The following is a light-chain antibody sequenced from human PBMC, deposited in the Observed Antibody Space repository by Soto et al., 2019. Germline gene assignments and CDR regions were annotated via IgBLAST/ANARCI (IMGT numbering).Light chain of an antibody. V-gene: IGKV1-5*01. J-gene: IGKJ1*01. CDR1: QSISSW. CDR2: DAS. CDR3: QQYNSYPWT. Sequence: DIQMTQSPSTLSASVGDRVTITCRASQSISSWLAWYQQKPGKAPKLLIYDASSLESGVPSRFSGSGSGTEFTLNISILQPDDFATYYCQQYNSYPWTFGQGTKVEIK.